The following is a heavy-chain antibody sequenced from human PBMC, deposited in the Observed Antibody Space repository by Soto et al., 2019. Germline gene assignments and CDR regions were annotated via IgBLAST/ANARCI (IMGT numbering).Heavy chain of an antibody. CDR1: GFSLSTSGVG. D-gene: IGHD3-16*02. CDR3: AHSVIDSNYVEYDYIWGSYRYNWFDP. Sequence: SGPTLVNPTQTLTLTCTFSGFSLSTSGVGVGWIRQPPGKALEWLALIYWDDDKRYSPSLKSRLTITKDTSKNQVVLTMTNIDPVDTATYYCAHSVIDSNYVEYDYIWGSYRYNWFDPWGQGTLVTVSS. V-gene: IGHV2-5*02. CDR2: IYWDDDK. J-gene: IGHJ5*02.